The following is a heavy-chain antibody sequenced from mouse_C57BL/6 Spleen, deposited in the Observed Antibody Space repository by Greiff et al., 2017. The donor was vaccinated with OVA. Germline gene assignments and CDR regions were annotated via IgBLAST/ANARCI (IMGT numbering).Heavy chain of an antibody. V-gene: IGHV1-42*01. D-gene: IGHD1-1*01. CDR1: GYSFTGYY. CDR3: ARPTWYCDV. J-gene: IGHJ1*03. CDR2: INPSTGGT. Sequence: VQLQQSGPELVKPGASVKISCKASGYSFTGYYMNWVKQSPEKSLEWIGEINPSTGGTTYNQKFKAKATLTVDKSSSTAYMQLKSLTSEDSAVYYCARPTWYCDVWGTGTTVTVAS.